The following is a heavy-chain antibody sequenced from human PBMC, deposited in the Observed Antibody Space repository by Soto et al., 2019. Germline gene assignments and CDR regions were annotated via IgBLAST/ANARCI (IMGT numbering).Heavy chain of an antibody. D-gene: IGHD3-10*01. CDR2: IVVGSGNT. V-gene: IGHV1-58*01. J-gene: IGHJ6*02. CDR1: GFTFTSSA. Sequence: SVKVSCKASGFTFTSSAVQWVRQARGQRLEWIGWIVVGSGNTNYAQKFQERVTITRDMSTSTAYMELSSLRSEDTAVYYCAVDYGSGSYYLSYYGMDVWGQGTTAPVSS. CDR3: AVDYGSGSYYLSYYGMDV.